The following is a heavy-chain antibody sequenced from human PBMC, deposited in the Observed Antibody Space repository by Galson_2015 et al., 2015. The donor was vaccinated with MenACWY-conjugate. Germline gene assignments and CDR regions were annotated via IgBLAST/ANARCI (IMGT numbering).Heavy chain of an antibody. CDR2: IDWADHK. Sequence: PALVKPTQTLTLTCTFSGFSLDTSGMCVDWIRQPPGKALEWLARIDWADHKYYTTSLKTRLTISTDTSKNQVVLTLTNMDPVDTATYYCARIRRDFWSGDALYYYYYMDVWGKGTTVTVSS. J-gene: IGHJ6*03. D-gene: IGHD3-3*01. CDR1: GFSLDTSGMC. CDR3: ARIRRDFWSGDALYYYYYMDV. V-gene: IGHV2-70*11.